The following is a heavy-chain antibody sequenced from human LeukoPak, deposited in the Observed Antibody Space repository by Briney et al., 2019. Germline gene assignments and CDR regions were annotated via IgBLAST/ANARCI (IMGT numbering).Heavy chain of an antibody. CDR2: LYSSGDT. CDR1: GGSISGYY. V-gene: IGHV4-4*07. CDR3: ARGSSGSTKRYYFDS. Sequence: PSETLSLTCTVSGGSISGYYWNWVRQPADRRLEWIGRLYSSGDTYYNPSLKSRLTMSVDTSKNQFSLKLRSVTAADTAVYYCARGSSGSTKRYYFDSWGQGALVTVPS. J-gene: IGHJ4*02. D-gene: IGHD6-19*01.